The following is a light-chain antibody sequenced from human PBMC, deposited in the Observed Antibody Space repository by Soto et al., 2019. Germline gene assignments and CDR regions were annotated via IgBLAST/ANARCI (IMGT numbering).Light chain of an antibody. CDR3: QQYNNWPPT. V-gene: IGKV3-15*01. CDR2: DVS. CDR1: QSARSS. J-gene: IGKJ5*01. Sequence: VITQYQATLSVSPGERATLSCKASQSARSSLGWYQQKPGQPPRLLIHDVSIRATGIPARFNGSGSGTEFTLTISSLQSEDFAVYYCQQYNNWPPTFGQGRLPE.